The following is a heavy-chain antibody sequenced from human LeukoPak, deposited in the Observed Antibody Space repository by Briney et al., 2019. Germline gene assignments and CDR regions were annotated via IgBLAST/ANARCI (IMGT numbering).Heavy chain of an antibody. Sequence: ASVKVSCMASGYTFTSYDINWVRQATGQGLEWMGWMNPNSGNTGYAQRFQGRVTMTRNTSISTAYMELSSLRSEDTAVYYCARNSGRGSYFRHYGMDVWGQGTTVTVSS. J-gene: IGHJ6*02. CDR1: GYTFTSYD. CDR2: MNPNSGNT. CDR3: ARNSGRGSYFRHYGMDV. D-gene: IGHD1-26*01. V-gene: IGHV1-8*01.